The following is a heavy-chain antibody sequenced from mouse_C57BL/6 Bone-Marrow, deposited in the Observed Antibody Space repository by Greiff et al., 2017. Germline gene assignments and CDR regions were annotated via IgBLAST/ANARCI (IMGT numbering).Heavy chain of an antibody. V-gene: IGHV14-4*01. J-gene: IGHJ3*01. CDR2: IDPENGDT. Sequence: VQLKESGAALVRPGASVKLSCTASGFNIKDDYMHWVKQRPEQGLEWIGWIDPENGDTEYASKFQGKATITADTSSNTSYLQLSTLTSEDTAVYYCKDYYGNRAYWGQGTLVTVSA. D-gene: IGHD1-1*01. CDR3: KDYYGNRAY. CDR1: GFNIKDDY.